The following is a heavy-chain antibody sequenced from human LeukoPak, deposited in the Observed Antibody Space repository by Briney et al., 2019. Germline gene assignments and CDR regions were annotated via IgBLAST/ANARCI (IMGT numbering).Heavy chain of an antibody. V-gene: IGHV3-30*01. J-gene: IGHJ4*02. CDR3: ARDRRYYFDY. CDR2: ISYDSNYR. Sequence: GGSLRLSCAASGFTFNHYPMHWVRQAPGKGLEWLAVISYDSNYRYYADSVKGRFTISRGNSNNTLYLQIDSLRPEDTAMYFCARDRRYYFDYWGQGTLVTVSS. CDR1: GFTFNHYP.